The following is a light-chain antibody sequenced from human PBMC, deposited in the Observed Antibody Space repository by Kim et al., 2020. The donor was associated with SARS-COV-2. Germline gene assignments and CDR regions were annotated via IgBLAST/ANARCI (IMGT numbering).Light chain of an antibody. Sequence: QSALTQPPSASGSPGQSVTISCTGTSSDVGGYNYVSWYQQHPGKAPKLMIYEVSERPSGVPDRFSASKSGNTASLTISGLQAEDEADYYCCSYAGSPPYVFGTGTKVTVL. CDR1: SSDVGGYNY. CDR2: EVS. V-gene: IGLV2-8*01. CDR3: CSYAGSPPYV. J-gene: IGLJ1*01.